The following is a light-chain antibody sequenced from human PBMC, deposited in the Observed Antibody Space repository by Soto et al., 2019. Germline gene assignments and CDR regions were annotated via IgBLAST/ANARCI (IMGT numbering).Light chain of an antibody. CDR2: DVS. Sequence: ALTQPRSVSGSPGQSVTISCTGTSSDVGGYNYVSWYQQHPGKAPKLMIYDVSKRPSGVPDRFSGSKSGNTASLTISGLQAEDEADYYCCSYAGSYTLVFGTGTKVTVL. J-gene: IGLJ1*01. V-gene: IGLV2-11*01. CDR3: CSYAGSYTLV. CDR1: SSDVGGYNY.